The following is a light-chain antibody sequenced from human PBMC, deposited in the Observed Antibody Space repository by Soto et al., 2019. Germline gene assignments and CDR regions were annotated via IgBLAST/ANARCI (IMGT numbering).Light chain of an antibody. Sequence: QSVLTQPPSASGTPGQRVTISCSGSSSNIGRNTVNWYQQLPGTAPKLLIYNNNQRPSGVPDRFSGSKSGTSASLAISGLQSEDETDYYCAAWDDSLKGWLFGGGTKLTVL. CDR2: NNN. CDR1: SSNIGRNT. V-gene: IGLV1-44*01. CDR3: AAWDDSLKGWL. J-gene: IGLJ3*02.